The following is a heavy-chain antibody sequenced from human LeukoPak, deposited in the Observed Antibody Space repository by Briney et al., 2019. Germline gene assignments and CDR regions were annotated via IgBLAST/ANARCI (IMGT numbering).Heavy chain of an antibody. CDR1: GGSFSGYY. V-gene: IGHV4-34*01. CDR3: ARLISVSQFDP. D-gene: IGHD3-16*02. Sequence: SETLSLTCAVYGGSFSGYYWSWIRQPPGKGLEWIGEINHSGSTNYNPSLKSRVTISVDTSKNQFSLKLSSVTAADTAVYYCARLISVSQFDPWGQGTLVTVSS. J-gene: IGHJ5*02. CDR2: INHSGST.